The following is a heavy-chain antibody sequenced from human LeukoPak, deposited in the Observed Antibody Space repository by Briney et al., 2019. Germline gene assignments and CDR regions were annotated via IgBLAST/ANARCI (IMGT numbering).Heavy chain of an antibody. V-gene: IGHV3-7*01. D-gene: IGHD3-9*01. CDR1: GFTFSSYW. J-gene: IGHJ4*02. CDR3: ARATVLRYFDWLLPKPYLNDY. CDR2: IKQDGSEK. Sequence: HAGGSLRLSCAASGFTFSSYWMSWVRQAPGKGLEWVANIKQDGSEKYYVDSVKGRFTISRDNAKNSLYLQMNSLRAEDTAVYYCARATVLRYFDWLLPKPYLNDYWGQGTLVTVSS.